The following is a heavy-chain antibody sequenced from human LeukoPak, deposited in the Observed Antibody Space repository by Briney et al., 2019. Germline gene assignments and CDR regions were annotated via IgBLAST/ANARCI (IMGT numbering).Heavy chain of an antibody. J-gene: IGHJ6*03. CDR2: ITSSGAYI. CDR1: GFTFNNYK. Sequence: RGSLTLSCPPSGFTFNNYKMNWVRQAAGKALEWVSSITSSGAYIFYADSVKGRFTISRDNAKDPLYLQMNSLGPEDTAVYYCARDPYSGNYGNSYYYYMDVWGKGTTVTISS. D-gene: IGHD1-26*01. V-gene: IGHV3-21*01. CDR3: ARDPYSGNYGNSYYYYMDV.